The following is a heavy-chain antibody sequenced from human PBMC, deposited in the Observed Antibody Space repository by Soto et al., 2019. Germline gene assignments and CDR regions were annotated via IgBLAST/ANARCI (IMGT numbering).Heavy chain of an antibody. V-gene: IGHV4-59*01. CDR2: IHYNGNT. Sequence: SETLSLTCTVSGDSISAYSWSWVRQPPGKGLEWIGNIHYNGNTKYNPSFRSRVTISVDTSKNQFSLKLDSVTAADTAVYYFERIQGVFCGTDCYPLAVWGQGPTVPV. CDR1: GDSISAYS. CDR3: ERIQGVFCGTDCYPLAV. D-gene: IGHD2-21*02. J-gene: IGHJ6*02.